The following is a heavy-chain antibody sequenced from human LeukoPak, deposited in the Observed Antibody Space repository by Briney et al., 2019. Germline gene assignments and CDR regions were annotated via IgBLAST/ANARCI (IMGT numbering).Heavy chain of an antibody. CDR1: GYSFTSYY. CDR3: ARGPPGRVHDSSKRGLFDP. CDR2: INCSGGST. J-gene: IGHJ5*02. V-gene: IGHV1-46*01. Sequence: ASVKVSCKASGYSFTSYYMHWVRQAPGQGLEWLGIINCSGGSTSYAQRFQGRITMTRDTSATTVYMDLGSLRSEDTAMYYCARGPPGRVHDSSKRGLFDPWGQGTLVIVSS. D-gene: IGHD6-13*01.